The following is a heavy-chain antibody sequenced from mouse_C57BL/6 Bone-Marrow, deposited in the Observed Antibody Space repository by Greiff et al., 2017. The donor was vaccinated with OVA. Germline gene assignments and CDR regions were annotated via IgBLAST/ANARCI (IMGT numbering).Heavy chain of an antibody. J-gene: IGHJ4*01. CDR3: ARHYYGSSYGAMDY. CDR1: GFTFSSYA. D-gene: IGHD1-1*01. Sequence: EVKLMESGGGLVKPGGSLKLSCAASGFTFSSYAMSWVRQTPEKRLEWVATISDGGSYTYYPDNVKGRFTISRDNAKNNLYLQMSHLKAEDTAMYYCARHYYGSSYGAMDYWGQGTSVTVSS. V-gene: IGHV5-4*03. CDR2: ISDGGSYT.